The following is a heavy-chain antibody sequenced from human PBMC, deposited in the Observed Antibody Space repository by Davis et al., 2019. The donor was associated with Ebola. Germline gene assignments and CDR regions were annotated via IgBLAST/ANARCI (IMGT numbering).Heavy chain of an antibody. D-gene: IGHD3-22*01. CDR1: GFTFNTYW. V-gene: IGHV3-7*03. CDR2: IKQDGSEK. CDR3: ARERYYYDSSGYYPRSAFDI. J-gene: IGHJ3*02. Sequence: PGGSLRLSCAASGFTFNTYWMSRVRQAPGKGLEWVANIKQDGSEKYYVDSVKGRFTISRDNAKNSLYLQMNSLRAEDTAVYYCARERYYYDSSGYYPRSAFDIWGQGTMVTVSS.